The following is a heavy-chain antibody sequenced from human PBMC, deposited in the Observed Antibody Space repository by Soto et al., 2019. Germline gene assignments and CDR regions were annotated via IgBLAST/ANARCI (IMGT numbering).Heavy chain of an antibody. J-gene: IGHJ4*02. CDR1: PPTPTPHA. V-gene: IGHV3-48*02. Sequence: EVQLVESGGGLVQHPPPPPPPPPPPPPTPTPHAMNWVRQAPGKGLEWVAYIHGTRSIIYYADSVKGRFTISRDNAKNSLYLQMDSLRDEDTALYYCARDARNADYDYWGQGTLVTVSS. CDR3: ARDARNADYDY. CDR2: IHGTRSII. D-gene: IGHD3-16*01.